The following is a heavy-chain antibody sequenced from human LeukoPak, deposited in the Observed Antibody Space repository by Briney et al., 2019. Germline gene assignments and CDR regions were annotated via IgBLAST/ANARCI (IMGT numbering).Heavy chain of an antibody. CDR1: GFTFSYYS. J-gene: IGHJ6*02. D-gene: IGHD1-14*01. CDR3: ARDAEGMDV. V-gene: IGHV3-21*01. CDR2: ISSSSSYI. Sequence: PGGSLRLSCAASGFTFSYYSMKWVRQAPGKGLEWVSSISSSSSYIYYADSAKGRFTISRDNAKNSLYLQMNSLRAEDTAVYYCARDAEGMDVWGQGITVTVSS.